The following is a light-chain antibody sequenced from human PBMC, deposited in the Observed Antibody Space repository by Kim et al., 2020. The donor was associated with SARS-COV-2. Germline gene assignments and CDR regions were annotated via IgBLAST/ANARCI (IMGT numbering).Light chain of an antibody. J-gene: IGKJ4*01. CDR1: QSISNN. CDR3: QQYNNWPPLT. CDR2: RAS. Sequence: EIVMTQSPATLSVSLGERATLSCRASQSISNNLGWYQQKPGQAPRLLIYRASTRATGVPARFSGSGSGTEFTLTISSLQSEDFAVYYCQQYNNWPPLTFGGGTKVDIK. V-gene: IGKV3-15*01.